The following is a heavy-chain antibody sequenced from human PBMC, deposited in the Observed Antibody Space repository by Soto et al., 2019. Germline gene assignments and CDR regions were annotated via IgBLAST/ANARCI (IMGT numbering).Heavy chain of an antibody. CDR3: ARDLRFLEWPYTDAFDI. V-gene: IGHV1-2*02. D-gene: IGHD3-3*01. Sequence: ASVKVSCKASGYTFTGYYMHWVRQAPGQGLEWMGWINPNNGGTNYAQKFQGRVTMTTDTSISTAYMELRSLRSDDTAVYYCARDLRFLEWPYTDAFDIWGQGTMVTVSS. CDR2: INPNNGGT. CDR1: GYTFTGYY. J-gene: IGHJ3*02.